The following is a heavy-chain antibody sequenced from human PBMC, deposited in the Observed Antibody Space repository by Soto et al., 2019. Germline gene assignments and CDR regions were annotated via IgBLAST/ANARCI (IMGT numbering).Heavy chain of an antibody. CDR2: ISYDGSNK. CDR3: AKDPPTVTTASSSVYYYYGMDV. D-gene: IGHD4-17*01. J-gene: IGHJ6*02. V-gene: IGHV3-30*18. Sequence: GGSLRLSCAASGFTFSSYGMHWVRQAPGKGLEWVAVISYDGSNKYYTDSVKGRFTISRDNSKNTLYLQMNSLRAEDTAVYYCAKDPPTVTTASSSVYYYYGMDVWGQGTTVTVSS. CDR1: GFTFSSYG.